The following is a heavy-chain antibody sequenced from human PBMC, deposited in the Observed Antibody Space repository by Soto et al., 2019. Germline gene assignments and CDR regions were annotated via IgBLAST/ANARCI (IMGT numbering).Heavy chain of an antibody. CDR2: IVVGSGNT. CDR3: AADGLDILTGYSYGMDV. CDR1: GFTFTSSA. D-gene: IGHD3-9*01. J-gene: IGHJ6*02. V-gene: IGHV1-58*01. Sequence: SVKVSCKASGFTFTSSAVQWVRQARGQRLEWIGWIVVGSGNTNYAQKFQERVTITRDMSTSTAYMELSSLRSEDTAVYYWAADGLDILTGYSYGMDVWGQGTRVTVSS.